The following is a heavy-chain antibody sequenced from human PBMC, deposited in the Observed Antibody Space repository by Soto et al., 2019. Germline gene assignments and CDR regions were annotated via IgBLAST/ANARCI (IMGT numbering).Heavy chain of an antibody. D-gene: IGHD1-20*01. CDR3: ARGTITSFDY. V-gene: IGHV3-74*01. J-gene: IGHJ4*02. CDR1: GLTFSSYW. Sequence: EVQLVESGGGLVQPGGSLRLSCAASGLTFSSYWMHWVRQAPGKGLVWVSHINSDGSSTSYADSVKGRFTISRDNAKNTLYLQMNSLRAEDTAVYYCARGTITSFDYWGQGTLVTVSS. CDR2: INSDGSST.